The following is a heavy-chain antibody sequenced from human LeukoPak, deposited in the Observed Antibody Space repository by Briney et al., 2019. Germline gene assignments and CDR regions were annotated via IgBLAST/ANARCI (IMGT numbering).Heavy chain of an antibody. V-gene: IGHV3-7*01. J-gene: IGHJ5*02. CDR1: GFTYSSYW. CDR3: ARAVAENWFDP. D-gene: IGHD6-19*01. CDR2: IKQDGSDK. Sequence: PGGSLRLSCAASGFTYSSYWMSWVRQAPGKGPEWVANIKQDGSDKYYVDSVKVRFTISRDNAKNSLYLQMNSLRVEDTAVYYCARAVAENWFDPWGQGTLVTVSS.